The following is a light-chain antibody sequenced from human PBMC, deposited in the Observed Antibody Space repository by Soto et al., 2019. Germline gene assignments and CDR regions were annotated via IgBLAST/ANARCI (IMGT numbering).Light chain of an antibody. CDR3: QQYNNWPLT. V-gene: IGKV3-15*01. J-gene: IGKJ4*01. CDR1: QSVSSN. CDR2: GAS. Sequence: IGMTQSPATLSVSPGERATLSCRASQSVSSNLVWYQQKPGQAPRLLIYGASTRATGIPASFSGSGSGTEFTLTISSLQSEDFAVYYCQQYNNWPLTFGGGTKVDIK.